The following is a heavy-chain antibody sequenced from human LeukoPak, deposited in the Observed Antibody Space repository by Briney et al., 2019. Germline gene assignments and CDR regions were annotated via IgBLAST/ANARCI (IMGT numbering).Heavy chain of an antibody. CDR2: IYYSGST. Sequence: KPSETLSLTCAVSGGSISSSTYYWGWIRQPPGKGLEWVGSIYYSGSTYYNPSLKSRVTISIDTSKNQFSLKLRSVTAADTAIYYCGRVQHGFNVIFFDYWGQGMLVTVSS. V-gene: IGHV4-39*07. CDR1: GGSISSSTYY. D-gene: IGHD3-9*01. CDR3: GRVQHGFNVIFFDY. J-gene: IGHJ4*02.